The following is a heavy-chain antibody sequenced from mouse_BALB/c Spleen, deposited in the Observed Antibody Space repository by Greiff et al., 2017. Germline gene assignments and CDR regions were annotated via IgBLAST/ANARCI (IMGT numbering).Heavy chain of an antibody. CDR1: GYTFTEYI. D-gene: IGHD4-1*01. V-gene: IGHV1-62-2*01. CDR2: FYPGSGSI. CDR3: ARERGGTPYFDV. J-gene: IGHJ1*01. Sequence: VQLQQSGAGLVKPGASVKLSCKASGYTFTEYIIHWVQQRSGQGLEWIGWFYPGSGSIKYNEKFKDKATLTADKSSSTVYMELSRLTSEDSAVYFCARERGGTPYFDVWGAGTTVTVSS.